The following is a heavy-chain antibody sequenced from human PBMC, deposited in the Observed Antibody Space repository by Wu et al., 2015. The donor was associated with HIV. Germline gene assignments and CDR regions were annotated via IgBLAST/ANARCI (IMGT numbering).Heavy chain of an antibody. CDR1: GYTFTKYD. V-gene: IGHV1-8*01. J-gene: IGHJ2*01. Sequence: QVQLVQSGAEVKKPGASVKVSCKTSGYTFTKYDINWVRQATGQGLEWMGWMNPNSGNTGYEQKFQGRVTMTRNTSISTAYMELRSLRSDDTAVYYCARVRPQLHWYFDLWGRGTLVTVSS. CDR2: MNPNSGNT. D-gene: IGHD2-2*01. CDR3: ARVRPQLHWYFDL.